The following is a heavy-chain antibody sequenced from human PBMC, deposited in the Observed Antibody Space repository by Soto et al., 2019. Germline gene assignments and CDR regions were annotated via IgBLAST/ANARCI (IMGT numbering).Heavy chain of an antibody. V-gene: IGHV4-31*01. D-gene: IGHD3-10*01. CDR1: GGSISSNAFY. J-gene: IGHJ6*02. Sequence: QVQLQESGPGLVTPSQTLSLTCTVSGGSISSNAFYWSWIRQHPGKGLEWIGYIYYTGSTYYNPSLKSHLTISVATSKNQFSLKVTAVTAADTAVYYCARGRAGSGNLNYGMDVWGQGTTGTVSS. CDR3: ARGRAGSGNLNYGMDV. CDR2: IYYTGST.